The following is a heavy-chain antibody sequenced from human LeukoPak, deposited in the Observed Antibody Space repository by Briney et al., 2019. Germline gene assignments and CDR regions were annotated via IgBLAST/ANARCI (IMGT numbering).Heavy chain of an antibody. CDR1: EFSVGSNY. J-gene: IGHJ4*02. Sequence: GGSLRLSCAASEFSVGSNYMTWVRQAPGKGLEWVSLIYSGGSTYYADSVKGRFTISRDNSKNTLYLQMNSLRAEDTAIYYCAKGLERESRLECWGQGTLVTVSS. D-gene: IGHD1-1*01. V-gene: IGHV3-66*01. CDR3: AKGLERESRLEC. CDR2: IYSGGST.